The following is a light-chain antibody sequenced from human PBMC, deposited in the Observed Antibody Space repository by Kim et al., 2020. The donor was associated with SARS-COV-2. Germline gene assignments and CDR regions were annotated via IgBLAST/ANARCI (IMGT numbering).Light chain of an antibody. CDR3: VTWDDSLTAWL. CDR2: SND. CDR1: SSNIGSNT. J-gene: IGLJ3*02. V-gene: IGLV1-44*01. Sequence: GQRVTISCSGTSSNIGSNTVTWYQQLPKTAPKVLIYSNDQRPSGVPERISGSKSGTSASLAISGLQSEDEADYYCVTWDDSLTAWLFGGGTKVTVL.